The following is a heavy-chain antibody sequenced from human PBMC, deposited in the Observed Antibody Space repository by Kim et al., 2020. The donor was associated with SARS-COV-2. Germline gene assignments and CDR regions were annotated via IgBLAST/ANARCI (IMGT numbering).Heavy chain of an antibody. CDR1: GFTFSNYG. CDR2: IGGSGSSK. D-gene: IGHD2-21*01. CDR3: AKTLSGDINDAFDI. Sequence: GGSLRLSCAASGFTFSNYGMNWVRQAPGKGLEWVSYIGGSGSSKYYADSVKGRFTISRDNSKSTLYLQMNSLRAEDTAFYYCAKTLSGDINDAFDIWGHGTMVTVSS. J-gene: IGHJ3*02. V-gene: IGHV3-23*01.